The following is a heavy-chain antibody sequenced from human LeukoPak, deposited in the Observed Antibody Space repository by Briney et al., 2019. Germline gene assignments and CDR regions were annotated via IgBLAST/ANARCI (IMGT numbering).Heavy chain of an antibody. CDR3: ARARRLSADSSGYYYVGPDAFDI. CDR1: GYTFTSNY. J-gene: IGHJ3*02. V-gene: IGHV1-46*01. CDR2: ISPSGGST. D-gene: IGHD3-22*01. Sequence: ASVKVSCKAFGYTFTSNYMHWVRQAPGQGPEWMGVISPSGGSTTYAQKFQGRVTLTRDMSTSTDYLELSSLRSEDTAVYYCARARRLSADSSGYYYVGPDAFDIWGQGTMVTVSS.